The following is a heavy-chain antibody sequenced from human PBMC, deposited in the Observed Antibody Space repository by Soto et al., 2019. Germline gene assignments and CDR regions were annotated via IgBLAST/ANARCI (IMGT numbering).Heavy chain of an antibody. V-gene: IGHV3-23*01. CDR1: GFAGRLKK. CDR2: ISCGGDMT. CDR3: AKAGCTTTFCFSSYYAMAV. Sequence: GSLRESGVVSGFAGRLKKKTWVRQAPEKGLEWDSTISCGGDMTYFADSVTGRFTLSRDNSKHTVYLQMNRLRAEDTAIYYCAKAGCTTTFCFSSYYAMAVWAPG. D-gene: IGHD1-26*01. J-gene: IGHJ6*02.